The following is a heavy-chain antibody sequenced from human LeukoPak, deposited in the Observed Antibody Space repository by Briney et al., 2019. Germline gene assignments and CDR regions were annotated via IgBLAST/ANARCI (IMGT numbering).Heavy chain of an antibody. V-gene: IGHV1-69*15. CDR2: IIPIFGAA. CDR1: GGTFSSYA. J-gene: IGHJ3*02. CDR3: AREVGAYHDAFDI. Sequence: ASLKVSCKASGGTFSSYAISWVRQAPGQGLEWLGRIIPIFGAANYAQKFHGRVTITADESTCTASMELSRLRSEDTAVDYCAREVGAYHDAFDIWGQGTMVTVSS. D-gene: IGHD1-26*01.